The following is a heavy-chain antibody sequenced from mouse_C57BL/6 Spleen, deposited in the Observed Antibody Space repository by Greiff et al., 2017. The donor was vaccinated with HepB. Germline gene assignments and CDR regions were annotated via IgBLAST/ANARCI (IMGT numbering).Heavy chain of an antibody. V-gene: IGHV1-53*01. CDR2: INPSNGGT. CDR1: GYTFTSYW. CDR3: ARGELRLRGYYYAMDY. Sequence: QVQLQQPGTELVKPGASVKLSCKASGYTFTSYWMHWVKQRPGQGLEWIGNINPSNGGTNYNEKFKSKATLTVDKSSSTAYMQLSSLTSEDSAVYYCARGELRLRGYYYAMDYWGQGTSVTVSS. J-gene: IGHJ4*01. D-gene: IGHD3-2*02.